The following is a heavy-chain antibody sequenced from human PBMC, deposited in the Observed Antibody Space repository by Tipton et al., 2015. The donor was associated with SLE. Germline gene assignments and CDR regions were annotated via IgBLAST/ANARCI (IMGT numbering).Heavy chain of an antibody. D-gene: IGHD2-2*01. V-gene: IGHV3-48*03. CDR1: GFNFTKYE. CDR3: AKGRVDCSPTTCYVRDFDY. CDR2: ISSSGTTI. J-gene: IGHJ4*02. Sequence: GSLRLSCVGSGFNFTKYEMNWVRQAPGKGLEWVSYISSSGTTIYDADSVKGRFTISRDNAKSSLYLQMNSLRVEDTAVYYCAKGRVDCSPTTCYVRDFDYWGQGTLVTVSP.